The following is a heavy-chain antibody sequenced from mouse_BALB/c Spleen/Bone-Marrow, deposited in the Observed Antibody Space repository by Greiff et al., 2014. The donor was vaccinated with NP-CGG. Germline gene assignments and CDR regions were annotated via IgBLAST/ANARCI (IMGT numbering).Heavy chain of an antibody. CDR3: ARSGGGYDGFAY. CDR1: GYTFTSYW. Sequence: VQLQQSGAEPAKPGASVKMSCKASGYTFTSYWMHWVKQRPGQGLEWIGYINPSTGYTEYNQKFKDKATLTADKSSSTAYMQLSSLTSEDSAVYYCARSGGGYDGFAYWGQGTLVTVSA. V-gene: IGHV1-7*01. D-gene: IGHD2-2*01. CDR2: INPSTGYT. J-gene: IGHJ3*01.